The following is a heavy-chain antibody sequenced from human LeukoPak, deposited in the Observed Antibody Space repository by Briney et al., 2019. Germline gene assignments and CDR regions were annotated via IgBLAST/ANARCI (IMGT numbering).Heavy chain of an antibody. J-gene: IGHJ4*02. CDR2: ISSSSTI. D-gene: IGHD3-22*01. V-gene: IGHV3-48*01. CDR1: GFTFSNYS. Sequence: GGSLRLSCADSGFTFSNYSMNWVRHAPGKGLEWVSYISSSSTIYYADSVKGRFTISRDNAKNSLYLQMNSLRAEDTAVYYCARGYDSSGYYYFDYWGQGTLVTVSS. CDR3: ARGYDSSGYYYFDY.